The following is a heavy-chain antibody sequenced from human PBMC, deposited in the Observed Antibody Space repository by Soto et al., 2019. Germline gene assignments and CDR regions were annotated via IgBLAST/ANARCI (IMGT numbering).Heavy chain of an antibody. J-gene: IGHJ4*02. CDR1: GFTVSSNY. CDR3: ARARDGYTFDY. Sequence: EVQLVESGGGLVQPGGSLRLSCAASGFTVSSNYMSWVRQAPGKGLEWVSVIYSGGSTYYADSVKGRFTISRDNSKNTLYLQMNSLRAEDTAVYYCARARDGYTFDYWGQGSLVTVSS. CDR2: IYSGGST. V-gene: IGHV3-66*01. D-gene: IGHD5-12*01.